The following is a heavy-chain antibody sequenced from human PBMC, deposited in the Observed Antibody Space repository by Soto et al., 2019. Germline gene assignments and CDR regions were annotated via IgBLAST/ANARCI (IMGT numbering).Heavy chain of an antibody. CDR1: GFTFSSYA. CDR3: ANTEAIHQNWNYERVGFPH. Sequence: EVQLLESGGGLVQPGGSLRLSCVASGFTFSSYAMNWVRQAPGKGLEWVSVISGSASHIDYADSVKGRFTISRDNSKNTLYLQMNSLRAEDTAVYYCANTEAIHQNWNYERVGFPHWGQGTLVTVSS. CDR2: ISGSASHI. J-gene: IGHJ5*02. D-gene: IGHD1-7*01. V-gene: IGHV3-23*01.